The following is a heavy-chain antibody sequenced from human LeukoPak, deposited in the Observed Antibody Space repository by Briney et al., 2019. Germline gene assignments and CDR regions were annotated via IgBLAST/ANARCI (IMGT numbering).Heavy chain of an antibody. CDR3: ARDEWRGPYY. CDR1: GFAFSTAW. J-gene: IGHJ4*02. V-gene: IGHV3-53*01. D-gene: IGHD3-3*01. CDR2: IYSGGRT. Sequence: GGSLRLSCAASGFAFSTAWMTWVRQAPGKGLEWVSVIYSGGRTYYADSVKGRFTISRDNSKNTVYLQMNSLRAEDTAVYYCARDEWRGPYYWGQGTLVTVSS.